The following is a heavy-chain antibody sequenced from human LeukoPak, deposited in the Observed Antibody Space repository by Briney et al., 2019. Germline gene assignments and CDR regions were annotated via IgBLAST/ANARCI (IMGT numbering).Heavy chain of an antibody. Sequence: PGGSLRLSCAASGFTFSSYSMNWVRQAPGKGLEWVSSISSSSSYIYYADSVKGRYTISRDNAKNSLYLKMNSLRAEDTAVYYCARDLSSLLPQSAFDYWGQGTLGTVSS. D-gene: IGHD2-21*01. J-gene: IGHJ4*02. CDR1: GFTFSSYS. V-gene: IGHV3-21*01. CDR3: ARDLSSLLPQSAFDY. CDR2: ISSSSSYI.